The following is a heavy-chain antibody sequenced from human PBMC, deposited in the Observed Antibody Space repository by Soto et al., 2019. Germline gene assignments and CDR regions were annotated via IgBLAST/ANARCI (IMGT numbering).Heavy chain of an antibody. CDR3: ARGGYYDSSGSRNYYYYGMNV. Sequence: QAQLVQSGAEVKKPGASVKVSCKASGYTFTSYGISWVRQAHGQGLEWLGWISAYDGNTKYAQSVQGRVSMTTDTSTKTAYMELRSLRSDVTAMHYCARGGYYDSSGSRNYYYYGMNVWGQGTTVSVSS. D-gene: IGHD3-22*01. CDR2: ISAYDGNT. CDR1: GYTFTSYG. V-gene: IGHV1-18*04. J-gene: IGHJ6*02.